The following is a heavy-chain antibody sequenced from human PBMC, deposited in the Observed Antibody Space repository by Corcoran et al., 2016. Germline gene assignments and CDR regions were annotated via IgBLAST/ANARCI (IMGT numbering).Heavy chain of an antibody. J-gene: IGHJ4*02. V-gene: IGHV4-4*07. Sequence: QVQLQESGPGLVKPSETLSLTCTVSGGSISGHYWSWIRQPAGKGLEWIGRMFPDGSTDYNPSLKSRFTMALDTSNNQFSLRLSSVTAADTAVYYCARDGGTVGIYTCFDYWGQGTLVTVSS. CDR3: ARDGGTVGIYTCFDY. D-gene: IGHD1-26*01. CDR1: GGSISGHY. CDR2: MFPDGST.